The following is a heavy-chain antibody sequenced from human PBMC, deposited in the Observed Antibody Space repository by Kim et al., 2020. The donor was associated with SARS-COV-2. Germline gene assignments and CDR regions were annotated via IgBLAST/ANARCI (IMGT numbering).Heavy chain of an antibody. D-gene: IGHD2-2*01. CDR2: ISYDGSNK. CDR1: GFTFSSYG. CDR3: AKDLYCSSTSCYYYYYYG. Sequence: GGSLRLSCAASGFTFSSYGMHWVRQAPGKGLEWVAVISYDGSNKYYADSVKGRFTISRDNSKNTLYLQMNSLRAEDTAVYYCAKDLYCSSTSCYYYYYYG. J-gene: IGHJ6*01. V-gene: IGHV3-30*18.